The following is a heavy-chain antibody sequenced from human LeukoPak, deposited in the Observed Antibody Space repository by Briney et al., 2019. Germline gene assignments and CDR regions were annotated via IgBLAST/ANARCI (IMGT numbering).Heavy chain of an antibody. V-gene: IGHV1-69*05. D-gene: IGHD3-10*01. CDR2: IIPIFGTA. Sequence: ASVKVSCKASGGTFSSYAISWVRQAPGQGLEWMGGIIPIFGTANYAQKFQGRVTITTDESTSTAYMELSSLRSEDTAVYYCARAWLRGEVILGFVSWGQGTLVTVSS. CDR1: GGTFSSYA. CDR3: ARAWLRGEVILGFVS. J-gene: IGHJ4*02.